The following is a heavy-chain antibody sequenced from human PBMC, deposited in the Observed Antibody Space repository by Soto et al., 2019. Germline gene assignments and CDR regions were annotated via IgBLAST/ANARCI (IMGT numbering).Heavy chain of an antibody. D-gene: IGHD6-19*01. CDR2: MSYDGTNT. CDR1: GFTFSSSG. V-gene: IGHV3-30*03. CDR3: ARDPSPYTSGWYGIDF. Sequence: GQLAESGGGVVRPGRSLRLSCAASGFTFSSSGMHWVRQAPGKGLEWVAAMSYDGTNTYYADSLKGRFTISRDNSKNTLFLQMSSLTADDSAVYYCARDPSPYTSGWYGIDFWGLGTLVTVSS. J-gene: IGHJ4*01.